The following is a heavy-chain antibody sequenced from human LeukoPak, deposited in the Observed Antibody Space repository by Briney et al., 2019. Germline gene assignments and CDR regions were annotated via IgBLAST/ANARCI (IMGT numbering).Heavy chain of an antibody. CDR3: ARWGYYDSSGYFDY. CDR2: TNSDGNST. J-gene: IGHJ4*02. CDR1: GYTFSSYW. Sequence: PGGSLRLSCAASGYTFSSYWMHWVRQPPGKGLVWVSRTNSDGNSTRYTDSVKGRFTISRDNAKNTLYLQMNSLRAEDTAVYYCARWGYYDSSGYFDYWGQGTLVTVSS. V-gene: IGHV3-74*01. D-gene: IGHD3-22*01.